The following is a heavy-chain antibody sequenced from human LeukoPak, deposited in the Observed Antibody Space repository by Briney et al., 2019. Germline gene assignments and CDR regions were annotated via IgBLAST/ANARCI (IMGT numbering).Heavy chain of an antibody. CDR3: ARDRVMITFGGVIVKRSDAFDI. V-gene: IGHV1-69*13. Sequence: ASMKVSCKASGGTFSSYAISWVRQAPGQGLEWMGGIIPIFGTANYAQMFQGRVTITADESTSTAYMELSSLRSEDTAVYYCARDRVMITFGGVIVKRSDAFDIWGQGTMVTVSS. CDR1: GGTFSSYA. J-gene: IGHJ3*02. CDR2: IIPIFGTA. D-gene: IGHD3-16*02.